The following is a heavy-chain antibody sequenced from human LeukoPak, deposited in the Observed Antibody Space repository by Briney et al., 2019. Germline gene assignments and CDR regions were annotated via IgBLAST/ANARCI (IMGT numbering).Heavy chain of an antibody. J-gene: IGHJ6*02. CDR3: ARAKSPPYYYRMDV. CDR1: GGSISSSSYY. V-gene: IGHV4-39*07. Sequence: SETLSLTCTVSGGSISSSSYYWGCIRQPPGKGLECIGSIYYSGSTYYNPSLKSRVTISVDTSKHQFSLKLSSVTAADTAVYYCARAKSPPYYYRMDVWGQGTTVTVSS. CDR2: IYYSGST.